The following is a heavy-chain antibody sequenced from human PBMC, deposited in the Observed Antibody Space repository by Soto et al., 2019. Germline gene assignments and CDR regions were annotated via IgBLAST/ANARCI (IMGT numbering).Heavy chain of an antibody. V-gene: IGHV3-30-3*01. D-gene: IGHD2-15*01. Sequence: GGSLRLSCAASGFTFSSYAMHWVRQAPGKGLEWVAVISYDGSNKYYADSVKGRFTISRDNSKNTLYLQMNSLRAEDTAVYYCARGGSSPRDLDYWGQGALVTVSS. CDR1: GFTFSSYA. J-gene: IGHJ4*02. CDR3: ARGGSSPRDLDY. CDR2: ISYDGSNK.